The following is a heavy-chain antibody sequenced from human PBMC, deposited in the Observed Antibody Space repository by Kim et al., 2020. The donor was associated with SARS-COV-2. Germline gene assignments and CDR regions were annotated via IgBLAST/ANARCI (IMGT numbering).Heavy chain of an antibody. J-gene: IGHJ3*02. CDR3: ARVWVSSSGYGGAFDI. V-gene: IGHV4-59*01. D-gene: IGHD6-13*01. Sequence: SLRRRFTISVDTSKNQFSLKLSSVTAADTAVYYCARVWVSSSGYGGAFDIWGQGTMVTVSS.